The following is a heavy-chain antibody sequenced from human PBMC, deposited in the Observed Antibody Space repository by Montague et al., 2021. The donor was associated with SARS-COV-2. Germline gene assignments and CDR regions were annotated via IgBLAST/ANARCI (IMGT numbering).Heavy chain of an antibody. CDR3: AGLESSWWFFDY. Sequence: SETLSLTCTVSGGSISSSSYYWGWIRQPPGKGLEWIGSIYYSGSTYYNPSLKSRVTISVDTSKNQFSLKLTSVTAADTAVYYCAGLESSWWFFDYWGQGTLVTVSS. CDR2: IYYSGST. J-gene: IGHJ4*02. D-gene: IGHD2-8*02. V-gene: IGHV4-39*01. CDR1: GGSISSSSYY.